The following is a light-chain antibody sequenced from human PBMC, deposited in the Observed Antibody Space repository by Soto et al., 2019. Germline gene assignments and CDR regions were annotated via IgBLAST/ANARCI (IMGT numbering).Light chain of an antibody. V-gene: IGLV1-40*01. CDR3: QSYDSSLSGYV. Sequence: QSVLTQPPSVSGAPGQRVTISCTGSSSNIGAGYDVHWYQQLPGTAPKLLIYGNTNRPSGVPDRFSGSKSGTSVSLAITGLQAEDEADYYCQSYDSSLSGYVCGTGTKLTVL. J-gene: IGLJ1*01. CDR1: SSNIGAGYD. CDR2: GNT.